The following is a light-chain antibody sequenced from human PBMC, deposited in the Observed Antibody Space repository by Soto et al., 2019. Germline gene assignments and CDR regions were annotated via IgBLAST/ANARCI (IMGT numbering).Light chain of an antibody. CDR2: SNN. Sequence: QSVLTQPPSASGTPGQRVTVSCSGSSSNIGSNTVNWYQQLPGTAPKLLIYSNNQRPSGVPDRFSGSKSGTSASLAISGLQSEDEADYYCAAWDDGLNGFSFGGGTKLTVL. V-gene: IGLV1-44*01. J-gene: IGLJ2*01. CDR3: AAWDDGLNGFS. CDR1: SSNIGSNT.